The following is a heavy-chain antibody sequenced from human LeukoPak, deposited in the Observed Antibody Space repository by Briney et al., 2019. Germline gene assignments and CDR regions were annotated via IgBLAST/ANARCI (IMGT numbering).Heavy chain of an antibody. V-gene: IGHV3-23*01. J-gene: IGHJ4*02. CDR1: GFTFSSYA. CDR2: ISGSGGST. D-gene: IGHD4-17*01. Sequence: GGSLRLSCAASGFTFSSYAMSWVRQAPGKGLEWVSAISGSGGSTYYADSVKGRFTISRDNSKNTLYLQMNSLRAEDTAVYYCARDPRSNGWYFDYWGQGTLVTVSS. CDR3: ARDPRSNGWYFDY.